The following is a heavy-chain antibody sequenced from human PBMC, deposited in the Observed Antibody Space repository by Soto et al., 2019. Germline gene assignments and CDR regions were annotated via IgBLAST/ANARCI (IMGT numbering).Heavy chain of an antibody. CDR2: IYYSGST. D-gene: IGHD3-3*01. CDR3: ARDLYDFWSGYYYYYGMDV. V-gene: IGHV4-39*01. J-gene: IGHJ6*02. CDR1: GGSISSSSYY. Sequence: SETLSLTCTVSGGSISSSSYYWGWIRQPPGKGLEWIGSIYYSGSTYYNPSLKSRVTISVDTSKNQFSLKLSSVTAADTTVYYCARDLYDFWSGYYYYYGMDVWGQGTTVTVSS.